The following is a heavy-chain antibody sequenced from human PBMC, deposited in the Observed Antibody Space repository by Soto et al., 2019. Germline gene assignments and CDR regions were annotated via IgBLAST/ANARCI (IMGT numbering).Heavy chain of an antibody. CDR1: GFTFSSYG. Sequence: GGSLRLSCAASGFTFSSYGMHWVRQAPGKGLEWVAVIWYDGSNKYYADSVKGRFTISRDNSKNTLYLQMNSLRAEDTAVYYCARDHWYSGYDYDFDYWGQGTLVTVSS. CDR3: ARDHWYSGYDYDFDY. D-gene: IGHD5-12*01. CDR2: IWYDGSNK. V-gene: IGHV3-33*01. J-gene: IGHJ4*02.